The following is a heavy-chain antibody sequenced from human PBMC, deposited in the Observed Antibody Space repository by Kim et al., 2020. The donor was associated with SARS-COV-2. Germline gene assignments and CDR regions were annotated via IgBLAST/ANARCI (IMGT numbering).Heavy chain of an antibody. V-gene: IGHV1-69*01. CDR3: ATATKTYYYYYGMDV. J-gene: IGHJ6*02. Sequence: QKFQGRVTITADESTSTAYMELSSLRSEDTAVYYCATATKTYYYYYGMDVWGQGTTVTVSS. D-gene: IGHD5-12*01.